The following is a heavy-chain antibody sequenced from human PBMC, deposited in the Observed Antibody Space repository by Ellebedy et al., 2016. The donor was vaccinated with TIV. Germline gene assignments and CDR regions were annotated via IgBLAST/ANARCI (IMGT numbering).Heavy chain of an antibody. J-gene: IGHJ4*02. CDR2: IYSGGST. CDR1: GFTVSSNY. CDR3: ARYAVGAYYFDY. D-gene: IGHD2-8*01. Sequence: PGGSLRLSCAASGFTVSSNYMSWVRQAPGKGLEWVSVIYSGGSTYYADSVKGRFTISRDNSKNTLYLQMNSLRAEDTAIYYCARYAVGAYYFDYWGQGTLVTVSS. V-gene: IGHV3-66*01.